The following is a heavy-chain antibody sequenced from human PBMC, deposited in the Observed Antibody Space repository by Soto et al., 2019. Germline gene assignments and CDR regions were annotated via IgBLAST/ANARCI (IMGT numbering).Heavy chain of an antibody. CDR1: GYTFTRSG. Sequence: VASVKVSCKASGYTFTRSGISWVRQAPGQGLEWMGWISTYNGDANYAQKFQGRVTITPDKSTSTAYMELSSLRSEDTAVYYCARGLTVTHGFDYWGQGTLVTVSS. J-gene: IGHJ4*02. CDR3: ARGLTVTHGFDY. CDR2: ISTYNGDA. V-gene: IGHV1-18*01. D-gene: IGHD4-17*01.